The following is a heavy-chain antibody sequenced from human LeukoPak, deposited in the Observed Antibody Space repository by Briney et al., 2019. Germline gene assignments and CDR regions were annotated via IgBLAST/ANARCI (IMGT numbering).Heavy chain of an antibody. J-gene: IGHJ6*02. CDR1: GGTFISYA. D-gene: IGHD6-13*01. V-gene: IGHV1-69*04. CDR2: IIPILGIA. Sequence: SVKVSCKASGGTFISYAISWVRQAPGQGLEWMGRIIPILGIANYAQKFQGRVTITADKSTSTAYMELSSLRSEDTAVYYCARAHLVIAAAGTVYYYYGMDVWGQGTTVTVSS. CDR3: ARAHLVIAAAGTVYYYYGMDV.